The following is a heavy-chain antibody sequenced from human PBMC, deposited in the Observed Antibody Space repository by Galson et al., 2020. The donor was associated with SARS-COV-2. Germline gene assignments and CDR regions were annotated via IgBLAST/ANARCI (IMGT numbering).Heavy chain of an antibody. V-gene: IGHV4-4*02. D-gene: IGHD3-16*01. Sequence: SETLSLTCAVSGVPITSNNWWIWVRQPPGRGLEWIGEIHHGRSPNYNPSLRSRVTISIDTSKYQFSLRLNSVTAADTAVYFCARDPRAYDNALLYYGGDVWGQGTSGTVTS. CDR2: IHHGRSP. CDR1: GVPITSNNW. CDR3: ARDPRAYDNALLYYGGDV. J-gene: IGHJ6*02.